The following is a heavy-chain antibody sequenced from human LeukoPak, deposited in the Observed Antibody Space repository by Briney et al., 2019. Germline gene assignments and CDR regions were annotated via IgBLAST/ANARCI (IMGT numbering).Heavy chain of an antibody. D-gene: IGHD2-2*01. V-gene: IGHV3-23*01. CDR2: ISGSGGST. J-gene: IGHJ6*02. Sequence: PGGSLRLSCAASGFTFSSYAMSWVRQAPGKGLEWVSAISGSGGSTYYADSVKGRFTISRDKSKNTLYLQMNSLRAEDTAVYYCAKDPGYQLPMDYYYGMDVWGQGTTVTVSS. CDR3: AKDPGYQLPMDYYYGMDV. CDR1: GFTFSSYA.